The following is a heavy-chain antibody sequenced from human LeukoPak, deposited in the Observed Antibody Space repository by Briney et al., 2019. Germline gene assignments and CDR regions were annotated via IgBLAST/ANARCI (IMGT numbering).Heavy chain of an antibody. Sequence: GGSLRLSCSASGFVFSGSSMHWVRQAPGKGLEWVSFIRFYATNKYYADSVKGRFTISRDNSNNTLYLQLNNVRTEDTATYFCAKEQYPGYFDFWGQGTLVTVSA. J-gene: IGHJ4*02. D-gene: IGHD1-14*01. CDR2: IRFYATNK. CDR3: AKEQYPGYFDF. V-gene: IGHV3-30*02. CDR1: GFVFSGSS.